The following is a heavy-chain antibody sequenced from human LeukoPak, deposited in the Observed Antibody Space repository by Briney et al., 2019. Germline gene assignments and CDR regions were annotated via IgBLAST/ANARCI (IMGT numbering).Heavy chain of an antibody. CDR3: ARGSNRLFDP. Sequence: SETLSLTCAVYGGSFSGYYWSWIRQPPGKGLEWIGEINHSGSTNYNPSLKRRVTISVDTSKNQFSLKLSSVTAADTAVYYCARGSNRLFDPGGQGTLVTVSS. CDR1: GGSFSGYY. CDR2: INHSGST. D-gene: IGHD4-11*01. V-gene: IGHV4-34*01. J-gene: IGHJ5*02.